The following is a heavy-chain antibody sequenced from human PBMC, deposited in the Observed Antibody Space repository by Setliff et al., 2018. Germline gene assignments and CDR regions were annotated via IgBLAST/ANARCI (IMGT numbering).Heavy chain of an antibody. J-gene: IGHJ3*02. Sequence: GGSLRLSCEASGFTFSDHYMDWVRQAPGKGLEWIGRTRNIANSYITDYAASVKGRFIISRDDSTLYLQMNSLKIEDTAVYYCARDLPRGGGASRGAFDIWGQGTLVTVSS. CDR3: ARDLPRGGGASRGAFDI. D-gene: IGHD1-26*01. V-gene: IGHV3-72*01. CDR2: TRNIANSYIT. CDR1: GFTFSDHY.